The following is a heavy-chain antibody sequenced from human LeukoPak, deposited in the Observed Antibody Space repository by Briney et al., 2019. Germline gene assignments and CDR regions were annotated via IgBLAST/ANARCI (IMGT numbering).Heavy chain of an antibody. CDR2: ISAYNGNT. Sequence: ASVKVSCKASGYTFTSYGISWVRQAPGQGLEWMGWISAYNGNTNYAQKLQGRVTMTTDTSTSTAYMELRSLRSDDTAVYYCARADCSSTSCYTNHYYGMDVWGQGTTVTVSS. CDR3: ARADCSSTSCYTNHYYGMDV. J-gene: IGHJ6*02. D-gene: IGHD2-2*02. CDR1: GYTFTSYG. V-gene: IGHV1-18*01.